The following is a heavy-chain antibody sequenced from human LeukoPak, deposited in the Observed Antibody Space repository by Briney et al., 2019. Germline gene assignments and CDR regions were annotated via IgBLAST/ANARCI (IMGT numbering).Heavy chain of an antibody. CDR2: MYYSGST. CDR3: ARISGAFYSTTWYTGGYFQH. CDR1: GGSISSGTYY. Sequence: SETLSLTCTVSGGSISSGTYYWGWIRQPPGKGLEWIGSMYYSGSTYYNPSLNSRVTISVDTSKNQFSLKLSSVTAADTAVYYCARISGAFYSTTWYTGGYFQHWGQGTLVTVSP. D-gene: IGHD6-13*01. V-gene: IGHV4-39*01. J-gene: IGHJ1*01.